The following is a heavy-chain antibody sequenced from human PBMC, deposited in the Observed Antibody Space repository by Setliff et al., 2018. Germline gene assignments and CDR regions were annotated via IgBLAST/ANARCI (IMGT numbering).Heavy chain of an antibody. CDR3: ARHPYYYGSGTYLDNNNRWFDP. CDR1: GYSFSTSW. CDR2: IYPGDSIT. D-gene: IGHD3-10*01. V-gene: IGHV5-51*01. J-gene: IGHJ5*02. Sequence: GESLKISCKGSGYSFSTSWIGWVRQMPGKGLEWMGIIYPGDSITRYSPSFQGQVTISVDKSINTAYLQWSSLRASDTAIYYCARHPYYYGSGTYLDNNNRWFDPWGQGTLVTVSS.